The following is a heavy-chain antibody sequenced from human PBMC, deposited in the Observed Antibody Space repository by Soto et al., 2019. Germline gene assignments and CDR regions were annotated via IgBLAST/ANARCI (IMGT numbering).Heavy chain of an antibody. CDR1: GYDFFGYW. Sequence: PGESLKISCNGAGYDFFGYWIGWVRQMPGKGLEWMGIIYPGDSDTRYSPSFQGQVTISADKSISTAYLQWSSLKASDTAMYYCARTSAAGKYSYGMDVWGQGTTVTVS. J-gene: IGHJ6*02. D-gene: IGHD6-13*01. CDR3: ARTSAAGKYSYGMDV. CDR2: IYPGDSDT. V-gene: IGHV5-51*01.